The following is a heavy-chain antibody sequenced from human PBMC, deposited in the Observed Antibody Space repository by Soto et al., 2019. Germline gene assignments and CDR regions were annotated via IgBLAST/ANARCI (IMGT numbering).Heavy chain of an antibody. V-gene: IGHV1-69*06. CDR1: GGTFSSYA. Sequence: QVQLVQSGAEVKKPGSSVKVSCKASGGTFSSYAISWVRQAPGQGLEWMGGIIPIFGTANYAQKFQGRVTITADKSTSKAYMELSSLRSEDTAVYYCARVGAVGYSGYDSPFARLPSLQPLDPWGQGTLVTVSS. CDR3: ARVGAVGYSGYDSPFARLPSLQPLDP. CDR2: IIPIFGTA. J-gene: IGHJ5*02. D-gene: IGHD5-12*01.